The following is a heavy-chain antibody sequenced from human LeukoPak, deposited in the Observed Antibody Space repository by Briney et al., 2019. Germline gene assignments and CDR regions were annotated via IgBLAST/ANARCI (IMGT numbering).Heavy chain of an antibody. CDR2: ISGSGGST. D-gene: IGHD1-26*01. CDR1: GFTFSSYA. V-gene: IGHV3-23*01. Sequence: PGRSLRLSCAASGFTFSSYAMSWVRQAPGKGLEWVSAISGSGGSTYYADSVKGRFTISRDNSKNTLYLQMNSLRAEDTAVYYCAKDLWELLPGPGAYWGQGTLVTVSS. CDR3: AKDLWELLPGPGAY. J-gene: IGHJ4*02.